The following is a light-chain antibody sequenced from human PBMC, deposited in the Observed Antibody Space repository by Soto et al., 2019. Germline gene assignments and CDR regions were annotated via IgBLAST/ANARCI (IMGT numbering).Light chain of an antibody. CDR1: SSDVGSYNL. Sequence: QSVLTQPASVSGSAGQSITISCTGTSSDVGSYNLVSWYQQHPGKAPKLMIYEVGKRPSGVSNRFSGSKSGNTASLTISGLQAEDEADYYCCSYAGSSIFFGTGTKVTVL. CDR3: CSYAGSSIF. V-gene: IGLV2-23*02. CDR2: EVG. J-gene: IGLJ1*01.